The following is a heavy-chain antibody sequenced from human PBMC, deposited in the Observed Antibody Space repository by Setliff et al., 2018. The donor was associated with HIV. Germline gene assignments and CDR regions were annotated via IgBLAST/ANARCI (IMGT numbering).Heavy chain of an antibody. CDR2: IYSDGSS. Sequence: GGSLRLSCAASGFTVSRFYMSWVRQAPGKGLEWVSVIYSDGSSYYADSVRGRFTISRDNYKNTLYLQMNSLRPEDTAVYYCARDSPLSHFDYWGQGIQVTVSS. V-gene: IGHV3-53*01. CDR3: ARDSPLSHFDY. CDR1: GFTVSRFY. J-gene: IGHJ4*02.